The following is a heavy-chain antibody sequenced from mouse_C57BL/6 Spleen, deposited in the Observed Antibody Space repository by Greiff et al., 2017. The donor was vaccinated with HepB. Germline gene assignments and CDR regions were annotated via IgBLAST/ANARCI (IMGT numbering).Heavy chain of an antibody. Sequence: QVQLQQSGAELVKPGASVKISCKASGYAFSSYWMNWVKQRPGKGLEWIGQIYPGDGDTNYNGKFKGKATLTADKSSSTADMQLSSLTSEDSAVYFCAREWNFYGSSYRYFDVWGTGTTVTVSS. CDR1: GYAFSSYW. V-gene: IGHV1-80*01. D-gene: IGHD1-1*01. CDR2: IYPGDGDT. CDR3: AREWNFYGSSYRYFDV. J-gene: IGHJ1*03.